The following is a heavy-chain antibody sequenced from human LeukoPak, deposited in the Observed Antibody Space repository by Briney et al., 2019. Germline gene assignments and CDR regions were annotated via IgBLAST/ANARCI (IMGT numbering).Heavy chain of an antibody. CDR3: AKGGYSSGRYFYYYMDV. D-gene: IGHD5-18*01. J-gene: IGHJ6*03. Sequence: ASVKVSCEASGYTFGTHWMHWVRQAPGQGLEWMAIINPSGDFRSYAQKFQGRLTVTRDMSTRTVYMELSDLRPGDTAVYYCAKGGYSSGRYFYYYMDVWGEGTTVTVSS. V-gene: IGHV1-46*01. CDR2: INPSGDFR. CDR1: GYTFGTHW.